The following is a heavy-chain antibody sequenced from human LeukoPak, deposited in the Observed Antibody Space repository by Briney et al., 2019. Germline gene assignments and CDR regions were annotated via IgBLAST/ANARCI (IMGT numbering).Heavy chain of an antibody. CDR2: IYHSGST. CDR3: ARGVDTAPTVY. V-gene: IGHV4-30-2*01. CDR1: GGSISSGGYS. Sequence: SETLFLTCTVSGGSISSGGYSWSWIRQPPGKGLEWTGYIYHSGSTYYNPSLKSRVTISVDRSKNQFSLKLSSVTAADTAVYYCARGVDTAPTVYWGQGTLVTVSS. J-gene: IGHJ4*02. D-gene: IGHD5-18*01.